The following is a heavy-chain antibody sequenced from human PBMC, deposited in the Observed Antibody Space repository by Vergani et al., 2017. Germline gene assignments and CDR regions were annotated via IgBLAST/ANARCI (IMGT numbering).Heavy chain of an antibody. CDR1: GFTFSDYY. CDR2: ISSSSSYT. V-gene: IGHV3-11*05. J-gene: IGHJ6*02. CDR3: ARDRSSYGMDV. Sequence: QVQLVESGGGLVKPGGSLRLSCAASGFTFSDYYMSWIRQAPGKGLEWVSFISSSSSYTNYADSVKGRFTIARDNAKNSLYLQMNSLRAEDTAVYYCARDRSSYGMDVWGRGTTVTVSS.